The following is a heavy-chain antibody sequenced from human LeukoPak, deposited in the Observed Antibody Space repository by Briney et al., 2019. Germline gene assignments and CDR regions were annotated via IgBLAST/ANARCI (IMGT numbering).Heavy chain of an antibody. CDR2: ISSTSYT. V-gene: IGHV3-11*05. J-gene: IGHJ3*02. CDR1: GFTFSDYS. CDR3: ARDRTARAFDI. Sequence: GGSLRLSCAASGFTFSDYSMSWIRQAPGKGLEWVSYISSTSYTNYAHSVKGRFTISRDNAKNSLYLQMNSPRAEDTAVYYCARDRTARAFDIWGQGTMVTVSS. D-gene: IGHD1-1*01.